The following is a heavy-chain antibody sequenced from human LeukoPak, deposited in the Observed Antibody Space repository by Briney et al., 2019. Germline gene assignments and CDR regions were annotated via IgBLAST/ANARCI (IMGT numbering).Heavy chain of an antibody. CDR3: AREPGTGNWFDP. CDR2: IYYSGST. Sequence: PSETLSLTCTVSGGSISTYYWSWIRQPPGKGLEWIAYIYYSGSTNYNPSLKSRVTISVDTSKNQFSLKLSSVTAADTAVYYCAREPGTGNWFDPWGQGTLVTVSS. D-gene: IGHD1-1*01. J-gene: IGHJ5*02. CDR1: GGSISTYY. V-gene: IGHV4-59*12.